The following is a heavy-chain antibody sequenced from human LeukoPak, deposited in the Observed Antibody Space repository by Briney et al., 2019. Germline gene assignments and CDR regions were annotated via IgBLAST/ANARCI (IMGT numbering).Heavy chain of an antibody. CDR2: IYSDNT. V-gene: IGHV3-53*01. CDR3: ARRAGAYSHPYDY. CDR1: GFTVSSNS. Sequence: GGSLRLSCTVSGFTVSSNSMSWVRQAQGKGLEWVSFIYSDNTHYSDSVKGRFTISRDNSKNTLYLQMNSLRAEDTAVYYCARRAGAYSHPYDYWGQGTLVTVSS. J-gene: IGHJ4*02. D-gene: IGHD4/OR15-4a*01.